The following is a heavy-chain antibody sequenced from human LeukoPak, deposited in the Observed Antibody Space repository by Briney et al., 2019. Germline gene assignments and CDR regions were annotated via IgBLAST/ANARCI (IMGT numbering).Heavy chain of an antibody. V-gene: IGHV4-4*07. CDR1: GGSISSYY. CDR2: IYTSGST. Sequence: KPSETLSLTCTVSGGSISSYYWSWIRQPAGKGLEWIGRIYTSGSTNYNPSLKRRVTMSVDTSKNQFSLKLSSVTAADTAVYYCARDRGTSGIVVVAYYYYMDVWGKGTTVTVSS. CDR3: ARDRGTSGIVVVAYYYYMDV. J-gene: IGHJ6*03. D-gene: IGHD3-22*01.